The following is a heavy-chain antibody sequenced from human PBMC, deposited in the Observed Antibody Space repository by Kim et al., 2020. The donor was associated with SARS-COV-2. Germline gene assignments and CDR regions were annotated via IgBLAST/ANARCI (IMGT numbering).Heavy chain of an antibody. D-gene: IGHD6-13*01. Sequence: YNPSLKSRVTISVDTSNNQFSLKLSSVTAAYTAVYYCAQSIAAAVYYFDYWCQGTLVTVSS. V-gene: IGHV4-34*01. CDR3: AQSIAAAVYYFDY. J-gene: IGHJ4*02.